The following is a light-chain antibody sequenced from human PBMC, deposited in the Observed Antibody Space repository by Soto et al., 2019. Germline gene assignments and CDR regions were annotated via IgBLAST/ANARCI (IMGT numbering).Light chain of an antibody. CDR2: ENN. CDR1: SSNIGNNY. J-gene: IGLJ1*01. V-gene: IGLV1-51*02. Sequence: QSVLTQPPSVSAVPGQKGTISCSRSSSNIGNNYVSWYQQLPGTAPKLLIYENNKRPSGIPDRFSGSKSGTSATLGITGLQTGDEADYYCGTWDSSLSAYVFGTGTKVTVL. CDR3: GTWDSSLSAYV.